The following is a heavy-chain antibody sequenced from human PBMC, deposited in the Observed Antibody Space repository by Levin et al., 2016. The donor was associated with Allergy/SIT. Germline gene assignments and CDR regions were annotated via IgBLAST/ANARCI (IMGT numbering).Heavy chain of an antibody. J-gene: IGHJ4*02. CDR2: ITWNGGIT. CDR1: GFTFDDYA. CDR3: ARVPALLRFDWFDY. V-gene: IGHV3-20*04. D-gene: IGHD3-9*01. Sequence: GESLKISCAASGFTFDDYAMSWVRQAPGKGLEWLSGITWNGGITRYADSVEGRFTISRDNAKNSLYLQMNSLRAEDTALYYCARVPALLRFDWFDYWGQGTLVTVSS.